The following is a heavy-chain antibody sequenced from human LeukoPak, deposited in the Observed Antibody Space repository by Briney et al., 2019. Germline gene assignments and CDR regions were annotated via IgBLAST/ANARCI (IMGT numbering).Heavy chain of an antibody. Sequence: SETLSLTCTVSGGSISSYYWSWIRQPPGKGLERIGYIYYSGSTNYNPSLKSRVTISVDTSKNQFSLKLSSVTAAGTAVYYCARMGTLRFLEWLTPYYYYGMDVWGQGTTVTVSS. CDR1: GGSISSYY. CDR2: IYYSGST. D-gene: IGHD3-3*01. CDR3: ARMGTLRFLEWLTPYYYYGMDV. V-gene: IGHV4-59*08. J-gene: IGHJ6*02.